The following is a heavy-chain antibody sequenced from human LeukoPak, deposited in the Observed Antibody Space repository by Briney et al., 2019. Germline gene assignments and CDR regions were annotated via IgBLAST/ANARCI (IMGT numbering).Heavy chain of an antibody. CDR3: ARSTGYYGSGSWWFDP. Sequence: ASAKVSCKASGYTFTSYGISWVRQAPGQGLEWMGWISAYNGNTNYAQKLQGRVTMTTDTSTSTAYMELRSLRSDDTAVYYCARSTGYYGSGSWWFDPWGQGTLVTVSS. J-gene: IGHJ5*02. CDR2: ISAYNGNT. D-gene: IGHD3-10*01. CDR1: GYTFTSYG. V-gene: IGHV1-18*04.